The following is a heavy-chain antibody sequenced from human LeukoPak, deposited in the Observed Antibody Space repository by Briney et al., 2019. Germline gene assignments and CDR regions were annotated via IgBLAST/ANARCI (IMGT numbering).Heavy chain of an antibody. CDR2: IYHSGST. CDR1: GGSISSSNW. J-gene: IGHJ3*02. Sequence: SETLSLTCAVSGGSISSSNWWSWVRQPPGKGLEWIGEIYHSGSTNYNPSLKSRVTISVDKSKNQFSLKLSSVTAADTAVYYCARASTATVGATNYAFDIWGQGTMVTVSS. CDR3: ARASTATVGATNYAFDI. V-gene: IGHV4-4*02. D-gene: IGHD1-26*01.